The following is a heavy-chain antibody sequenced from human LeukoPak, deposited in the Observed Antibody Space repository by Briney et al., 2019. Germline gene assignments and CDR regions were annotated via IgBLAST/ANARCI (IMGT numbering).Heavy chain of an antibody. V-gene: IGHV1-46*01. CDR1: GYTFTSYH. D-gene: IGHD2-15*01. CDR2: INPSGGST. CDR3: ARATLVNYWHRDIDYYYGMDV. J-gene: IGHJ6*02. Sequence: ASVKVSCKASGYTFTSYHMHWVRQAPGQGLEWMGIINPSGGSTSYAQKFQGRVTMTRDTSTSTVYMELSSLRSEDTAVYYCARATLVNYWHRDIDYYYGMDVWGQGTTVTVSS.